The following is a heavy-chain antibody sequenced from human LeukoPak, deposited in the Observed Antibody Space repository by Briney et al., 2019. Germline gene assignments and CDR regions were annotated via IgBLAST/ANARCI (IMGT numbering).Heavy chain of an antibody. V-gene: IGHV5-51*01. Sequence: GESLKISRKGSGYSFTSYWIGWVRQMPGTRLESMGIIYPGDSDTRYSPSFQAQVTISADKSISTAYLQWSSLKASDTAMYYCASSKMATTFDYWGQGTLVTVSS. J-gene: IGHJ4*02. CDR1: GYSFTSYW. CDR3: ASSKMATTFDY. D-gene: IGHD5-24*01. CDR2: IYPGDSDT.